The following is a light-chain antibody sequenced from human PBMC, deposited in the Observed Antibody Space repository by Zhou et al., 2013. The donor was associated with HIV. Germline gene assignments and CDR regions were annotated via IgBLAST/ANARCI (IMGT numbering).Light chain of an antibody. V-gene: IGKV1-39*01. CDR3: QQTYSTPGT. Sequence: DIQMTQSPSSLSTSVGDRVTITCRASQNIVSSLNWYQHKPGSTPKLLIYAASSLQSGVPSRFSGSGSETDFTLTISSLQPEDIATYYCQQTYSTPGTFGGGTKVEIK. CDR1: QNIVSS. CDR2: AAS. J-gene: IGKJ4*01.